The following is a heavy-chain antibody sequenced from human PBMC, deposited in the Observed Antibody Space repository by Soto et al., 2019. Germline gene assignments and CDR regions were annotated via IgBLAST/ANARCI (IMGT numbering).Heavy chain of an antibody. CDR2: IFDSGTT. Sequence: QVQLEQSGPGLVKPSQTLSLTCKISGGSISSVNHYWSWIRQSPGEGLEWIGYIFDSGTTHYNPSLKGRVTISGDTYQSQFSLTIHSVTVADTAVYYCAREVSWIGGFDYWGQGTLVTVSS. CDR1: GGSISSVNHY. V-gene: IGHV4-31*02. J-gene: IGHJ4*02. CDR3: AREVSWIGGFDY. D-gene: IGHD2-15*01.